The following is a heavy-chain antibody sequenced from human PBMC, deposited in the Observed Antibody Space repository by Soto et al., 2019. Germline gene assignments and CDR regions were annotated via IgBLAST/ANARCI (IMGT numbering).Heavy chain of an antibody. CDR2: ISGSGGST. CDR1: GFTFSSYA. Sequence: EVQLLESGGGLVQPGGSLRLSCAASGFTFSSYAMRWVRQAPGKGLEWVSAISGSGGSTYYADSVKGRFTISRDNSKNTLYLQMNSLRAEDTAVFYCARRGSGSYYDYWGQGTLVTVSS. V-gene: IGHV3-23*01. J-gene: IGHJ4*02. D-gene: IGHD1-26*01. CDR3: ARRGSGSYYDY.